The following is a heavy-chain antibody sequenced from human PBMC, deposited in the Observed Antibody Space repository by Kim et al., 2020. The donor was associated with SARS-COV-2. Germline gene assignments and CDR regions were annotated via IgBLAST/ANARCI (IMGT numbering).Heavy chain of an antibody. CDR3: ARVSPRTPTGTTGMDP. D-gene: IGHD1-7*01. V-gene: IGHV1-2*02. Sequence: KFQGRVTMTRDTSISTAYMELSRLRSDDTAVYYCARVSPRTPTGTTGMDPWGQGTLVTVSS. J-gene: IGHJ5*02.